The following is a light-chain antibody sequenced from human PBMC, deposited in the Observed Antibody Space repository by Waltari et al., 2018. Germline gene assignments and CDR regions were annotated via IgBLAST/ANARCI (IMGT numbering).Light chain of an antibody. CDR2: GAS. CDR1: QTVSSSY. CDR3: KHYGSSPLIT. J-gene: IGKJ5*01. Sequence: DIVLTQSPGTLSLSPGARSTLSCRASQTVSSSYLAWYQQKPAQAPRLLIYGASSRATGSPERFSGSGSGTDFTLTISRLEPEDFAVYYCKHYGSSPLITFGQGTRLEIK. V-gene: IGKV3-20*01.